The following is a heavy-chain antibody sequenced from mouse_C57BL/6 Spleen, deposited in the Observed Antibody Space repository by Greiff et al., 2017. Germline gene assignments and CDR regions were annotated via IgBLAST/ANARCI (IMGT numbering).Heavy chain of an antibody. Sequence: VQLKQSGPELVKPGASVKISCKASGYSFTGYYMNWVKQSPEKSLEWIGEINPSTGGTTYNQKFKAKATLTVDKSSSTAYMQLKSLTSEDSAVXYCARPGNYGYFDYWGQGTTLTVSS. V-gene: IGHV1-42*01. CDR1: GYSFTGYY. CDR3: ARPGNYGYFDY. CDR2: INPSTGGT. D-gene: IGHD2-1*01. J-gene: IGHJ2*01.